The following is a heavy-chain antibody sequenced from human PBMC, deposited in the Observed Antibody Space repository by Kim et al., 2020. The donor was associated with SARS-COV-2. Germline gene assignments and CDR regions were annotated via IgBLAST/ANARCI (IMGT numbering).Heavy chain of an antibody. CDR3: ARLALGCSGGSCWFDP. CDR1: GGSISSSSYY. Sequence: SETLSLTCTVSGGSISSSSYYWGWIRQPPGKGLEWIGSIYYSGSTYYNPSLKSRVTISVDTSKNQFSLKLSSVTAADTAVYYCARLALGCSGGSCWFDPWGQGTLVTVSS. J-gene: IGHJ5*02. D-gene: IGHD2-15*01. V-gene: IGHV4-39*01. CDR2: IYYSGST.